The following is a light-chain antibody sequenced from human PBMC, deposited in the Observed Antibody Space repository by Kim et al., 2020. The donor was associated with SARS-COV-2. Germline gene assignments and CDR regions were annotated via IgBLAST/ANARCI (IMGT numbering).Light chain of an antibody. J-gene: IGLJ2*01. CDR3: NSRDTNTDHLGL. CDR2: GKN. V-gene: IGLV3-19*01. CDR1: SLGDYY. Sequence: TVRTTCQGDSLGDYYAGWYQHKPGQAPLLVLYGKNNRPPGFPDRFSGSTSGDTASLTITGAQAEDEAAYYCNSRDTNTDHLGLFGGGTQLTVL.